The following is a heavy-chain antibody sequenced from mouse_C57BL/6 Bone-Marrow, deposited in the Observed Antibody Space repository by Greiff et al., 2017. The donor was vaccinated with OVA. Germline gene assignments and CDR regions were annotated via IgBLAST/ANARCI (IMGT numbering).Heavy chain of an antibody. CDR2: ISYSGST. V-gene: IGHV3-8*01. CDR1: GYSITSDY. J-gene: IGHJ2*01. CDR3: ARWSYYYGSSYFDY. Sequence: EVQLQQSGPGLAKPSQTLSLTCSVTGYSITSDYWNWIRQFPGNKLEYMGYISYSGSTYYNPSLKSRISITRETSKNQYYLQLNSVTTEETATYYGARWSYYYGSSYFDYWGQGTTLTVSS. D-gene: IGHD1-1*01.